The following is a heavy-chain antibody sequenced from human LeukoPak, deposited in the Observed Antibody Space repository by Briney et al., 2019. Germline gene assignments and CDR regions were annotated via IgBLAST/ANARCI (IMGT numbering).Heavy chain of an antibody. D-gene: IGHD4-17*01. CDR3: ARREGTGEFDP. V-gene: IGHV3-30*04. Sequence: PGRSLRLSCAASGFTFSSYAVHWVRQAPGKGLGWVAVISYDGSNKYYADSVKGRFTISRDNSKNTLYLQMNSLRAEDTAVYYCARREGTGEFDPWGQGTLVTVSS. CDR1: GFTFSSYA. CDR2: ISYDGSNK. J-gene: IGHJ5*02.